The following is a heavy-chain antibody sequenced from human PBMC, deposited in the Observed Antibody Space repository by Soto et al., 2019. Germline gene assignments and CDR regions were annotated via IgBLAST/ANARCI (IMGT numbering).Heavy chain of an antibody. V-gene: IGHV2-5*01. CDR3: ARGRSAGTVQGFQR. CDR1: GFSLTTSGVG. D-gene: IGHD6-13*01. Sequence: SCPPMVNRTHILPLTWSFSGFSLTTSGVGVGWIRQPPGKALEWLAHIYGSGDEHYRPSLKSRLSITKDTSKNQVVLTMTNMDPRDTATYSFARGRSAGTVQGFQRWGQ. J-gene: IGHJ1*01. CDR2: IYGSGDE.